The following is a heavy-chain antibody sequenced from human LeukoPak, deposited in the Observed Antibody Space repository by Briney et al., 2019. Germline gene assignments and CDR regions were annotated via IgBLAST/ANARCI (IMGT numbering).Heavy chain of an antibody. CDR1: GGTYSSYV. CDR2: ISAYNGNT. CDR3: ARDRYYDFWSGYYTPLSYYYYMDV. D-gene: IGHD3-3*01. V-gene: IGHV1-18*01. Sequence: ASVKVSCKASGGTYSSYVLSWVRQAPGQGLEWMGWISAYNGNTNYAQKLQGRVTMTTDTSTSTAYMELRSLRSDDTAVYYCARDRYYDFWSGYYTPLSYYYYMDVWGKGTTVTVSS. J-gene: IGHJ6*03.